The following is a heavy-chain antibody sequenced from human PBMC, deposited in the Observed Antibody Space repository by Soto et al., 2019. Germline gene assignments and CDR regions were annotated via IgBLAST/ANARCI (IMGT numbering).Heavy chain of an antibody. D-gene: IGHD2-21*01. CDR1: GYTFTSYG. CDR3: ARVPSYSTLDY. J-gene: IGHJ4*02. CDR2: ISAYTGDT. V-gene: IGHV1-18*04. Sequence: QVQLLQSGAEVKQPVASVKVSCKASGYTFTSYGVSWVRQAPGQGLEWMGWISAYTGDTKYSQKFQGRVSLTTDTYTSTAYMELRSLRSDDTAVYYCARVPSYSTLDYWGQGTLVTVSS.